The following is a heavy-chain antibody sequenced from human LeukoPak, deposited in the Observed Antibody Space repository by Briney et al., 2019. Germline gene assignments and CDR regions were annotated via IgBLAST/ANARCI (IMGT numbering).Heavy chain of an antibody. J-gene: IGHJ6*03. D-gene: IGHD4-17*01. CDR2: IRSKANSYAT. V-gene: IGHV3-73*01. CDR1: GFTFSGSA. CDR3: TRLSAYGDYVNHYYYYMDV. Sequence: HPGGSLRLSCAASGFTFSGSAMHWVRQASGKGLEWVGRIRSKANSYATAYAASVKGRFTISRDDSKNTAYLQMNSLKTEDTAVYYCTRLSAYGDYVNHYYYYMDVWGKGTTVTVSS.